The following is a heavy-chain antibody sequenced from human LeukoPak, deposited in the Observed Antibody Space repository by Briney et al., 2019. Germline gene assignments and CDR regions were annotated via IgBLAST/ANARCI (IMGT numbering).Heavy chain of an antibody. CDR1: GFTVSSNY. V-gene: IGHV3-53*01. J-gene: IGHJ4*02. D-gene: IGHD3-10*01. Sequence: GGSLRLSCAASGFTVSSNYMSWVRQAPGKGLEWGSVISSGGSTYYADSVKGRFTVSRDNSKNTLYLQMNSLRAEDTAVYYCATTHPMGILDYWGQGTLVTVSS. CDR2: ISSGGST. CDR3: ATTHPMGILDY.